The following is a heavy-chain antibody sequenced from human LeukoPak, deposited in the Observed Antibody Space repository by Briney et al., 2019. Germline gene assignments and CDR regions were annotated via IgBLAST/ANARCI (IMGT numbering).Heavy chain of an antibody. CDR3: AKGWRSYGMDV. Sequence: GGSLRLSCAASRFTLSSYGMHWVRQAPGKGLEWVAVISYDGSNKYYADSVKGRFAISRDNSKNTLYLQMNSLRAEDTAVYYCAKGWRSYGMDVWGQGTTVTVSS. CDR2: ISYDGSNK. CDR1: RFTLSSYG. J-gene: IGHJ6*02. D-gene: IGHD2-15*01. V-gene: IGHV3-30*18.